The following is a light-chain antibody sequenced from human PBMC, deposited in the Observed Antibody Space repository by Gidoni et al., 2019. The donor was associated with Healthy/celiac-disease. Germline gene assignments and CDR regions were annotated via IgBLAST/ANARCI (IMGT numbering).Light chain of an antibody. CDR3: AAWDDSLSGPV. J-gene: IGLJ2*01. CDR2: RNN. CDR1: SSNIGSNY. V-gene: IGLV1-47*01. Sequence: QSVLTQPPSASGTPGPRVTISCSGSSSNIGSNYVNWYQPLPGTAPKLLIYRNNQRPSGVPDRFSGSKSGTSASLAISGLRSEDEADYYCAAWDDSLSGPVFGGGTKLTVL.